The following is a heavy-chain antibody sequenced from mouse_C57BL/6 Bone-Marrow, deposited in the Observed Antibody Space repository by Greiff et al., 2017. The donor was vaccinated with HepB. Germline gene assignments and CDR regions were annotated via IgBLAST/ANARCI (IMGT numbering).Heavy chain of an antibody. CDR1: GFSFNTYA. J-gene: IGHJ4*01. V-gene: IGHV10-1*01. D-gene: IGHD1-1*02. CDR3: VRGGVGPSYAMGY. CDR2: IRSKSNNYAT. Sequence: EVQGVESGGGLVQPKGSLKLSCAASGFSFNTYAMNWVRQAPGKGLEWVARIRSKSNNYATYYADSVKNRFTISRDDSESMLYLQMNNLKTEDTAVYYCVRGGVGPSYAMGYWGQGTSVTVSS.